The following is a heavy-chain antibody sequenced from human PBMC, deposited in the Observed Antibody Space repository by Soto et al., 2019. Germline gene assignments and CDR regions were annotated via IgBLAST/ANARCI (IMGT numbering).Heavy chain of an antibody. D-gene: IGHD6-6*01. CDR1: GYTFTSYA. V-gene: IGHV1-8*01. CDR2: MNPSTGNT. J-gene: IGHJ5*02. Sequence: QVQLVQSGAEVKKPGASVKVSCKASGYTFTSYALNWVRQATGQGLEWVGWMNPSTGNTGFAQKFQGRVTMTRNTSISTAYMELSSLTSEDTAVYYCGRDFGGSSGWFDPWGQGTLVTVSS. CDR3: GRDFGGSSGWFDP.